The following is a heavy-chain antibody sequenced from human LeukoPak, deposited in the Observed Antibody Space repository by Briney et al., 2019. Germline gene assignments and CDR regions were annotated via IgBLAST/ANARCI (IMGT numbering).Heavy chain of an antibody. CDR2: ISSSSSYT. Sequence: GGSLRLSCAASGFIFSDYYMSRIRRAPGKGLEWVSYISSSSSYTNYADSVKGRFTISRDNAKNSLYLQMNSLRVEDTAVYYCARVGFDWSYWYFDLWAVAPWSLSP. V-gene: IGHV3-11*05. D-gene: IGHD3-9*01. CDR1: GFIFSDYY. CDR3: ARVGFDWSYWYFDL. J-gene: IGHJ2*01.